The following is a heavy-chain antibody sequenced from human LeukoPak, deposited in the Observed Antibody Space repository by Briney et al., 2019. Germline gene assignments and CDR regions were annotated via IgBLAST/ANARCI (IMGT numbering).Heavy chain of an antibody. J-gene: IGHJ1*01. CDR3: AKPPLMDYDSSGRVYFQH. V-gene: IGHV3-23*01. CDR1: GFTFSSYA. CDR2: ISGSGGST. Sequence: GGSLRLSCAASGFTFSSYAMSWVRQAPGKGLEWVSAISGSGGSTYYADSVKGRFTISRDNSKNALYLQMNSLRAEDTAVYYCAKPPLMDYDSSGRVYFQHWGQGTLVTVSS. D-gene: IGHD3-22*01.